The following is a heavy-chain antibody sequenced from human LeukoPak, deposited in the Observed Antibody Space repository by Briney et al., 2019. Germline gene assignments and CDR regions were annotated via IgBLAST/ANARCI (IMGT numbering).Heavy chain of an antibody. Sequence: ASVKVSCKASGYTLTNYGISWVRQAPGQGLEWMGWINVYNGNTIYAQKLQGRATMTTDTSTSTAYMELRSLRSDDTAVYYCARLAGTDMIGYFQDWGQGTLVTVSS. CDR2: INVYNGNT. D-gene: IGHD5-18*01. V-gene: IGHV1-18*01. CDR1: GYTLTNYG. J-gene: IGHJ1*01. CDR3: ARLAGTDMIGYFQD.